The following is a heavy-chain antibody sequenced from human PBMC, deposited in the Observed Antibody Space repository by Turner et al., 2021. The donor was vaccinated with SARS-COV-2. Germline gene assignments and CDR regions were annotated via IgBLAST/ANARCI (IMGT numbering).Heavy chain of an antibody. CDR1: GGSFTRFS. CDR2: VFSNGST. D-gene: IGHD3-22*01. CDR3: ASYYYDSSGYDYAFDY. Sequence: QVQLQESGPGLVKPSETLSLTCSVSGGSFTRFSWSWIRQPAGKGLEWIGRVFSNGSTNYNPSLKSRVTMSVDTSKNQFSLNLSSVTAADTAVYYCASYYYDSSGYDYAFDYWGQGTLVTVSS. J-gene: IGHJ4*02. V-gene: IGHV4-4*07.